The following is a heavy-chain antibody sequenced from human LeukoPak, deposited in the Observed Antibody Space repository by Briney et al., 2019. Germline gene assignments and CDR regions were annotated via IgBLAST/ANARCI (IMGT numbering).Heavy chain of an antibody. CDR3: ARLYYGSGSYHFDI. CDR2: IFYSGST. D-gene: IGHD3-10*01. CDR1: GGSISSGDYY. V-gene: IGHV4-39*07. J-gene: IGHJ3*02. Sequence: SETLSLTCTVSGGSISSGDYYWSWIRQPPGKGLEWIGSIFYSGSTYYNPSLKNRVTISVDTSKNQFSLKLSSVTAADTAVFYCARLYYGSGSYHFDIWGQGIMVTVSS.